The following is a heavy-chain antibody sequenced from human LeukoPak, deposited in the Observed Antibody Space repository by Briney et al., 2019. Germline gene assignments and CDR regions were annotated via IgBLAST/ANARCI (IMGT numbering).Heavy chain of an antibody. J-gene: IGHJ6*03. D-gene: IGHD3-22*01. CDR2: ISSSSSTI. CDR3: ARVSPDDDSSGYFDYYYYMDV. V-gene: IGHV3-48*04. Sequence: GGSLRLSCAASGFTFSSYSMNWVRQAPGKGLEWVSYISSSSSTIYYADSVKGRFTISRDNAKNSLYLQMNSLRAEDTAVYYCARVSPDDDSSGYFDYYYYMDVWGKGTTVTVSS. CDR1: GFTFSSYS.